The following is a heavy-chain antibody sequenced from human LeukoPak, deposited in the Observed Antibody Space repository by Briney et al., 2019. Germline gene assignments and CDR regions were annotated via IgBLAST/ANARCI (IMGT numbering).Heavy chain of an antibody. D-gene: IGHD4-23*01. J-gene: IGHJ3*02. CDR3: ARDYLGGNPDAFDI. V-gene: IGHV4-39*07. Sequence: SETLSLTCTVSGDSISSSSYYWGWIRQPPGKELEWIGSIYYSGSTYYNPSLNSRVTISVDTSKNQFSLKLSSVTAADAAVYYCARDYLGGNPDAFDIWGQGTMVTVSS. CDR2: IYYSGST. CDR1: GDSISSSSYY.